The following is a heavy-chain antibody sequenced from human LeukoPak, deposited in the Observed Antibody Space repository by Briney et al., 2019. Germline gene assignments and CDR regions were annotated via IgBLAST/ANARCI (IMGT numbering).Heavy chain of an antibody. V-gene: IGHV3-53*01. Sequence: GGSLRLSCAASGYTVSSIHMVWVRQAPGKGLEWVSVTYTGGNSYYADSVKGRFIISRDISKNTLYLQMNSLRAEDSALYYCARGGRGSAAVVAPRSFDIWGQGTMVTVSS. J-gene: IGHJ3*02. CDR3: ARGGRGSAAVVAPRSFDI. CDR2: TYTGGNS. D-gene: IGHD3-22*01. CDR1: GYTVSSIH.